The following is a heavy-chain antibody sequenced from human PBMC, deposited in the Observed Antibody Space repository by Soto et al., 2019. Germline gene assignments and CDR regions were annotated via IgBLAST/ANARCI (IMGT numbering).Heavy chain of an antibody. Sequence: QLQLQESGPGLVRPSETLSLTCTVSGGSIKGTGYFWAWIRQSPGKGLEWIASLYDNENDRNYYYPSLKSRVTISADTSKNQLSLRLTLVTAADTAVYFCARHGTFWGDTPRWVDPWGQGTLVTVSS. J-gene: IGHJ5*02. CDR2: LYDNENDRN. CDR3: ARHGTFWGDTPRWVDP. CDR1: GGSIKGTGYF. V-gene: IGHV4-39*01. D-gene: IGHD2-21*01.